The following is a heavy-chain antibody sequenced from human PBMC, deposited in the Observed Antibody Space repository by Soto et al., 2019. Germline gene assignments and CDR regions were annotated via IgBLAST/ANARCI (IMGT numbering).Heavy chain of an antibody. V-gene: IGHV1-24*01. CDR1: GYTLTELS. CDR3: ATDRKSRVALYYFDY. J-gene: IGHJ4*02. D-gene: IGHD3-3*01. CDR2: FDPEDGET. Sequence: ASVKVSCKVCGYTLTELSMHWVRQAPGKGLEWMGGFDPEDGETIYAQKFQGRVTMTEDTSTDTAYMELSSLRSEDTAVYYCATDRKSRVALYYFDYWGQGTLVTVSS.